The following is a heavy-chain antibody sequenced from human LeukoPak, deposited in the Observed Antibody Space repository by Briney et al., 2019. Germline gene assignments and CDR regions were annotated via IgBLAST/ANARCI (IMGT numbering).Heavy chain of an antibody. CDR3: ARDGYYYDSSGYYLDYYYYGMDV. CDR2: ISAYNGNT. J-gene: IGHJ6*02. D-gene: IGHD3-22*01. CDR1: GYTFTSYG. V-gene: IGHV1-18*01. Sequence: ASVKVSCKASGYTFTSYGISWVRQAPGQGLEWMGWISAYNGNTNYAQKLQGRVTMTTDTSTSTAYMELRSLRSDDTAVYYCARDGYYYDSSGYYLDYYYYGMDVWGQGTTVTVPS.